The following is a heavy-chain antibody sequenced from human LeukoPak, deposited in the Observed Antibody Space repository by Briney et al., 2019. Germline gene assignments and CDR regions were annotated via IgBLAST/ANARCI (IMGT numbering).Heavy chain of an antibody. J-gene: IGHJ4*02. CDR1: GFTFSDVW. CDR3: TTDQQQWLFDY. D-gene: IGHD6-19*01. CDR2: IKIKAHGTTT. Sequence: PGGSLRPSCAASGFTFSDVWMSWVRQAPGKGLEWVGRIKIKAHGTTTDYAAPVAGRFTISRDDSRSTLYPEMNSLKTEDTAIYYCTTDQQQWLFDYWGQGTLVTVSS. V-gene: IGHV3-15*01.